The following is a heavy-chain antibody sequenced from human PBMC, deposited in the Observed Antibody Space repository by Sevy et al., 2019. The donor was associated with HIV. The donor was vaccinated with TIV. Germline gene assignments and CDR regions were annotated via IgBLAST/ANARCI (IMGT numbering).Heavy chain of an antibody. Sequence: GGSLRLSCAASGFTFSSYGMHWVRQAPGKGLEWVAVISYDGSNKYYADCGKGRFTISRDNSKNTLYLQMNSLRAEDTAVYYCAKDPPGSNVKNYFDYWGQGTLVTVSS. D-gene: IGHD1-26*01. V-gene: IGHV3-30*18. CDR3: AKDPPGSNVKNYFDY. CDR2: ISYDGSNK. CDR1: GFTFSSYG. J-gene: IGHJ4*02.